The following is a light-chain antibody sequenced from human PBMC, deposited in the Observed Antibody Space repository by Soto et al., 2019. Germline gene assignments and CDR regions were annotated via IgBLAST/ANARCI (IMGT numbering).Light chain of an antibody. Sequence: QMPQSPYSLSASVGDRVTITCQASQNINNYLNWYQRKPGRAPRLLISDAYNLEAGVPSRFRGSGSGTDFTYTINRPQPEDTTTYHCPQYVHLPPFDQGTRLEIK. CDR2: DAY. V-gene: IGKV1-33*01. CDR1: QNINNY. CDR3: PQYVHLPP. J-gene: IGKJ5*01.